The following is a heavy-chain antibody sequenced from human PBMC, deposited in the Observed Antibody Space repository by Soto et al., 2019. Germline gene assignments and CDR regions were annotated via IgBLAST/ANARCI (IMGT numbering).Heavy chain of an antibody. V-gene: IGHV3-23*01. Sequence: EVQLLESGGGLVQPGGSLRLSCAASGFTFSSYAMSWVRQAPGKGLEWVSAISGSGGSTYYADSVKGRFTISRDNSKNTLYLQMNSLRAEDTAVYYCAKDPFKGFLELSAPKFDPWGQGTLVTVSS. J-gene: IGHJ5*02. CDR2: ISGSGGST. CDR3: AKDPFKGFLELSAPKFDP. D-gene: IGHD3-3*01. CDR1: GFTFSSYA.